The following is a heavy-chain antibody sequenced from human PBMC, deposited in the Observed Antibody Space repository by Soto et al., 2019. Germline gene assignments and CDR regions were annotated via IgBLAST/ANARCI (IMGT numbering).Heavy chain of an antibody. CDR2: VYRTGST. CDR3: ARSLSYYGSGSYFGH. V-gene: IGHV4-4*02. CDR1: GGSISTSNW. D-gene: IGHD3-10*01. J-gene: IGHJ4*02. Sequence: SETLSLTCAVSGGSISTSNWWSWVRQPPGKGLEWIGEVYRTGSTNYNPSLESRVTISVDTSKNQFSLKLSSVTAADTAVYYCARSLSYYGSGSYFGHWGQGTLVTVSS.